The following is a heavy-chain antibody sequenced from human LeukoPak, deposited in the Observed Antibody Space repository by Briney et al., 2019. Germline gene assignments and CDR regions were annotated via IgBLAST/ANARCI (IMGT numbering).Heavy chain of an antibody. D-gene: IGHD3-3*01. CDR2: ISSGGGTT. CDR3: AKDGADYDSDYFDY. Sequence: GGSLRLSCAASGFTFSSYAMSWVRQAPGKGLEWVSRISSGGGTTYYAASVKGRFTISRDNSKNTLYLQINSLRAEDTAVYYCAKDGADYDSDYFDYWGQGTLVTVSS. V-gene: IGHV3-23*01. CDR1: GFTFSSYA. J-gene: IGHJ4*02.